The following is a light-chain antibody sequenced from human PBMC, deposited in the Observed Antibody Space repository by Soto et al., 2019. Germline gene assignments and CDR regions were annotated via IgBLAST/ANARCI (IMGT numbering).Light chain of an antibody. J-gene: IGLJ1*01. V-gene: IGLV2-23*02. CDR1: SRDVGRYNL. Sequence: QSALTQPASVSGSPGQSITISCTGTSRDVGRYNLVSWYQQHPGKAPKLMIYEVTKRPSGVSHRFSCSKSGTTASLTISGLQAEDEADYYCFSYAGIDVFGSGTKVTVL. CDR3: FSYAGIDV. CDR2: EVT.